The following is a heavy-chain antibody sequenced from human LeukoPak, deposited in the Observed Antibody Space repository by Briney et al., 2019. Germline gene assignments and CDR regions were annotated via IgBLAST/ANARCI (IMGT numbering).Heavy chain of an antibody. CDR3: ARVYSSGWYYFDD. V-gene: IGHV4-4*07. CDR2: FYSSGST. CDR1: GGSIRSYY. J-gene: IGHJ4*02. D-gene: IGHD6-19*01. Sequence: KSSETLSLTCTVSGGSIRSYYWTWIRQPAGKGLEWIGRFYSSGSTNYNPSLKSRDTMSVDTSKNQFSLNLSSVTAADTAVYYCARVYSSGWYYFDDWGQGTLVTVSS.